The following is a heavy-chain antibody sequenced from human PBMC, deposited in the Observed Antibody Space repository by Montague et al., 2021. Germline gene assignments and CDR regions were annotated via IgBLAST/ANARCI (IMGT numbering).Heavy chain of an antibody. D-gene: IGHD5/OR15-5a*01. J-gene: IGHJ4*02. V-gene: IGHV4-59*11. CDR2: IYYTGMA. CDR1: GASMDRHY. Sequence: SETLSLTCTVSGASMDRHYWTRVRQPPGEGLQWLAYIYYTGMANYNPSLKSRLTVSMDISKNQFSLKMRSMAAADTAIYYCVRRSVSNYFDYWGQGTLVTVSS. CDR3: VRRSVSNYFDY.